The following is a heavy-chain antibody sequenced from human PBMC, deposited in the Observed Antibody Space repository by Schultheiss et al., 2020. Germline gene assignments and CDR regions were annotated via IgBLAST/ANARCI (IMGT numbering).Heavy chain of an antibody. CDR3: ARISSNRPYYYGMDV. CDR1: GFSLSTSGMC. D-gene: IGHD2-2*01. Sequence: SGPTLVKPTQTLTLTCTFSGFSLSTSGMCVNWIRQPPGKALEWLALIDWDDDKYYSTSLKTRLTISKDTSKNQVVLTMTNMDPVDTATYYCARISSNRPYYYGMDVWGQGTTVTVSS. CDR2: IDWDDDK. V-gene: IGHV2-70*01. J-gene: IGHJ6*02.